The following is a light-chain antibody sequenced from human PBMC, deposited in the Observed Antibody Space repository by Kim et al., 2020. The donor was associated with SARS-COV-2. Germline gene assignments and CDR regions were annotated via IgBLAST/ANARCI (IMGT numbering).Light chain of an antibody. CDR2: AAS. J-gene: IGKJ1*01. V-gene: IGKV1-39*01. CDR3: QQSYSTPHT. CDR1: QSISSY. Sequence: ASVGDRITITCRASQSISSYLKWYQQKPGKAPKLLIYAASSLESGVPSRFSGSGSGTDFTLTISSLQAEDFATYFCQQSYSTPHTFGQGTKVDIK.